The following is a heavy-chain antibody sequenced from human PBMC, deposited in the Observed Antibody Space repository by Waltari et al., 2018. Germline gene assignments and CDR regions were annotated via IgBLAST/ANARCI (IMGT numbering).Heavy chain of an antibody. CDR2: INQDGSEE. J-gene: IGHJ3*02. Sequence: EVLLVESGGGLVQTGGSLSLSCAASRFTFSHFCLHWVRQVPGKGLEWVANINQDGSEEYYVDSVKGRFTISRDNAKNSLYLEMKTLRAEDTAIYYCARTGARWLQFAAFDIWGQGTMVTVSS. CDR3: ARTGARWLQFAAFDI. D-gene: IGHD5-12*01. V-gene: IGHV3-7*01. CDR1: RFTFSHFC.